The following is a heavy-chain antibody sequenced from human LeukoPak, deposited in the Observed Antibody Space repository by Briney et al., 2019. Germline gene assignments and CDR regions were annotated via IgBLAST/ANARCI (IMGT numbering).Heavy chain of an antibody. D-gene: IGHD3-10*01. CDR2: IRYDGSNK. Sequence: GGSLRLSCAASGFTFSSYGMHWVRQAPGKGLEWVAFIRYDGSNKYYADSVKGRFTISRDNSKNTLYLQMNSLRAEDTAVYYCARDGPRITMVRGRAFDIWGQGTMVTVSS. CDR1: GFTFSSYG. J-gene: IGHJ3*02. V-gene: IGHV3-30*02. CDR3: ARDGPRITMVRGRAFDI.